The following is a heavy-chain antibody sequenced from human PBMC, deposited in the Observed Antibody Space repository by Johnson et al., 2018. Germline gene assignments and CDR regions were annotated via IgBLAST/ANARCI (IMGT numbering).Heavy chain of an antibody. J-gene: IGHJ3*01. Sequence: EVQLVESGGTLVKPGRSLRLSCTASGFTFGDYALSWFRQAPGKGLEWIGFIRSKAYGGTTEYAASVKGRFTVSRDDSKSIAYLQMNSLQTEDTAVYYCTRGMGWQLVFAFDVWGQGTMLTVSS. CDR3: TRGMGWQLVFAFDV. CDR1: GFTFGDYA. V-gene: IGHV3-49*05. CDR2: IRSKAYGGTT. D-gene: IGHD6-6*01.